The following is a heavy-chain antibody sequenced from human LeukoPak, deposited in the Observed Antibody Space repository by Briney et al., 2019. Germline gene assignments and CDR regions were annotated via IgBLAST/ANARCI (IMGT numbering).Heavy chain of an antibody. J-gene: IGHJ3*02. CDR2: IIPIFGTA. CDR3: ARDLPYSSSWHDAFDI. V-gene: IGHV1-69*06. D-gene: IGHD6-13*01. CDR1: GGTFSSYA. Sequence: SVKVSCKASGGTFSSYAISWVRQAPGQGLEWMGGIIPIFGTANCAQKFQGRVTITADKSTSTAYMELSSLRSEDTAVYYCARDLPYSSSWHDAFDIWGQGTMVTVSS.